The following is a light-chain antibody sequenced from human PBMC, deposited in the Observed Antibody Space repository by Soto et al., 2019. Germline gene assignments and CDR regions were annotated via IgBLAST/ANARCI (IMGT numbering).Light chain of an antibody. CDR3: QQYKNWPPLT. Sequence: ETVMTQSPATLSVSPGERATLSCRASQSVSSNLAWYQQKPVQAPRLLIYGASTRATGIPARFSGSGSGTDCTLTISSLQSEEFAVYFCQQYKNWPPLTFGGGTKVEIK. J-gene: IGKJ4*01. CDR2: GAS. CDR1: QSVSSN. V-gene: IGKV3-15*01.